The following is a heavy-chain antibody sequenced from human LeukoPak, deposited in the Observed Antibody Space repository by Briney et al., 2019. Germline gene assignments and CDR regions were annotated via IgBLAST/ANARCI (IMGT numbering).Heavy chain of an antibody. CDR3: ARGDTVVADFDY. J-gene: IGHJ4*02. Sequence: SETLSLMCTVSGGSISSYYWSWLRQPGGRGLEWIGRICTSGSTNYNPSLKSRVTMSVDTSKNQFSLKLSSVTAADTAVYYCARGDTVVADFDYWGQGTLVTVSS. D-gene: IGHD4-23*01. CDR2: ICTSGST. V-gene: IGHV4-4*07. CDR1: GGSISSYY.